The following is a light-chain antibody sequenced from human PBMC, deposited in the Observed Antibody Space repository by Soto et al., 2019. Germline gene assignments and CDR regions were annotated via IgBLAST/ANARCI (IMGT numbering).Light chain of an antibody. Sequence: QSVLTQSSSASASLGSSVKLTCTLSSGHSSYIIAWHQQQPGKAPRYLMKLEGSGSYNKGSGVPDRFSGSSSGADRYLTISNLQSEDEADYYCETWDSNTPYVFGTETKLTVL. CDR2: LEGSGSY. V-gene: IGLV4-60*03. CDR3: ETWDSNTPYV. J-gene: IGLJ1*01. CDR1: SGHSSYI.